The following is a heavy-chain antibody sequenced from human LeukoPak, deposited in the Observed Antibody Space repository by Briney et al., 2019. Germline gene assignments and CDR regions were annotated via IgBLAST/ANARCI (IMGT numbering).Heavy chain of an antibody. CDR2: IYPGDSDI. CDR3: ARHHCISTTCYGDY. V-gene: IGHV5-51*01. CDR1: GYNFTNYW. J-gene: IGHJ4*02. Sequence: GESLKIFCKGSGYNFTNYWIAWVRQMPGKGLEWMGIIYPGDSDIRYSLSFQGQVTISADKSISTAYLQWSSLGASDTAMYYCARHHCISTTCYGDYWGQGTLVTVSS. D-gene: IGHD2-2*01.